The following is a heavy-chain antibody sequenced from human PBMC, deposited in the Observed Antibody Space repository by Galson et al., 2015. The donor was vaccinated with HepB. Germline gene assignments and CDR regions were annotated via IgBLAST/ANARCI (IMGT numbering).Heavy chain of an antibody. V-gene: IGHV3-7*03. D-gene: IGHD3-10*01. Sequence: SLRLSCAAAAFTFSNYWMAWVRQAPGKGLEWVASINQDGNEKYYVDSVKGRFTISRDNAKNTLSLQMNSLTAEDTAVYYCARIRGPLDYWGQGTLVTVSS. CDR1: AFTFSNYW. J-gene: IGHJ4*02. CDR2: INQDGNEK. CDR3: ARIRGPLDY.